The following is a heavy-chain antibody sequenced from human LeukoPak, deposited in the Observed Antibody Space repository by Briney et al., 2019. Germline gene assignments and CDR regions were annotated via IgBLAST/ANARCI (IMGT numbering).Heavy chain of an antibody. CDR3: ARGLRVDAFDI. CDR1: GGSISSYY. CDR2: IYYSGST. V-gene: IGHV4-59*12. J-gene: IGHJ3*02. Sequence: NPSETLSLTCTVSGGSISSYYWSWIRQPPGKGLEWIGYIYYSGSTNYNPSLKSRVTISVDTSKNQFSLKLSSVTAADTAVYYCARGLRVDAFDIWGQGTMVTVSS.